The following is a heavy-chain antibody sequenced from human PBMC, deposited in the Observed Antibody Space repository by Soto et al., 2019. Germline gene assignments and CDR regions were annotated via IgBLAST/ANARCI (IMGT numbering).Heavy chain of an antibody. CDR2: ISYDGSNS. D-gene: IGHD2-15*01. J-gene: IGHJ6*02. V-gene: IGHV3-30*04. Sequence: QRQLVESGGGVVQPGRSLRLSCAASACTFSKYIMHWVRQAPGKGLEWVAFISYDGSNSNYADFVEGRFTISRDNPKNMLYLQLSSLRPDDTAVYYCAGGDNYYALGVWGQGTTVTVSS. CDR3: AGGDNYYALGV. CDR1: ACTFSKYI.